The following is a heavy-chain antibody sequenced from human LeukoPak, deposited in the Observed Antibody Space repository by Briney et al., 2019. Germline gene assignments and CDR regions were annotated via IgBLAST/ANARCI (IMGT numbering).Heavy chain of an antibody. Sequence: AGGSLRLSCAASRFTFSSYGMRWVRQAPGKGLEWVAVIWYDGSNKYYADSVKGRFTISRDNSKNTLYLQMNSLRAEDTAVYYCAKMTEESYFDYWGQGTLVTVSS. D-gene: IGHD1-14*01. CDR3: AKMTEESYFDY. J-gene: IGHJ4*02. CDR2: IWYDGSNK. V-gene: IGHV3-33*06. CDR1: RFTFSSYG.